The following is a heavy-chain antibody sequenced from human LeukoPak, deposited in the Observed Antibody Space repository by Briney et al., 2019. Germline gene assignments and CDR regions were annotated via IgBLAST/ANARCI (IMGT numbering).Heavy chain of an antibody. J-gene: IGHJ3*02. CDR2: IKSKTDGGTT. D-gene: IGHD6-13*01. V-gene: IGHV3-15*01. Sequence: GGSLRLSCAASGFTFSNAWMSWVRQAPGKGLEWVGRIKSKTDGGTTDYAAPVKGRFTISRDDSKNTLYLQMNSLRAEDTAVYYCARGFGGRSSWYEDAFDIWGQGTMVTVPS. CDR1: GFTFSNAW. CDR3: ARGFGGRSSWYEDAFDI.